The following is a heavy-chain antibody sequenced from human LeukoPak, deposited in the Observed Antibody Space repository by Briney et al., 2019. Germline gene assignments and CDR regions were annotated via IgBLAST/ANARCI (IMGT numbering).Heavy chain of an antibody. V-gene: IGHV3-48*01. D-gene: IGHD2-15*01. CDR2: ISSSSSTI. J-gene: IGHJ4*02. CDR1: GFTFSSYS. Sequence: GGSLRLSCAASGFTFSSYSMNWVRQVPGKGLEWVSYISSSSSTIYYADSVKGRFTISRDNAKNSLYLQMNSLRAEDTAVYYCARVGGSSRFDYWGQGTLVTVSS. CDR3: ARVGGSSRFDY.